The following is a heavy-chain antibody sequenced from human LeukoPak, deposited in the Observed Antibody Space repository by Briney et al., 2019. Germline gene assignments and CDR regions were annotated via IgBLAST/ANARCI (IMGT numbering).Heavy chain of an antibody. CDR2: ITWNSDNI. CDR1: GFTFDDYA. J-gene: IGHJ4*02. CDR3: AGPMGPAAIFGFDY. Sequence: GGSLRLSCAASGFTFDDYAMHWVRQVPGKGLEWVSGITWNSDNIDYADSVKGRFTISRDNAKNSLYLQMNSLRAEDTAVYYCAGPMGPAAIFGFDYWGQGTLVTVSS. D-gene: IGHD2-2*01. V-gene: IGHV3-9*01.